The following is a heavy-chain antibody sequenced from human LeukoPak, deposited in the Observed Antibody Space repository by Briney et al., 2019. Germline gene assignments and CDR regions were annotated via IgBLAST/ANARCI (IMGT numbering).Heavy chain of an antibody. Sequence: SETLSLTCAVYGGSFSGYYWSWIRQPPGKGLEWIGEINHSGSTNYNPSLKSRVTISVDTSKNQFSLKLSSVPAADTAVYYCARRHGKDTAMVETYYYYGMDVWGQGTTVTVSS. CDR3: ARRHGKDTAMVETYYYYGMDV. V-gene: IGHV4-34*01. CDR1: GGSFSGYY. CDR2: INHSGST. J-gene: IGHJ6*02. D-gene: IGHD5-18*01.